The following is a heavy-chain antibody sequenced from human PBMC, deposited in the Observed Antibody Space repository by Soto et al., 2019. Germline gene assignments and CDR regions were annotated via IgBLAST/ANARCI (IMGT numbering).Heavy chain of an antibody. CDR3: ARDRTDSGSYTNWLDP. Sequence: SVKVSCKASGGPFGSDAITLVRQAPGQGLEWVGRIIPIFGTTNYAQNLQGRVTISADKSTLTSYMELHSLTSDDTALYYCARDRTDSGSYTNWLDPWGQGTKVTVSS. V-gene: IGHV1-69*06. J-gene: IGHJ5*02. CDR2: IIPIFGTT. CDR1: GGPFGSDA. D-gene: IGHD3-22*01.